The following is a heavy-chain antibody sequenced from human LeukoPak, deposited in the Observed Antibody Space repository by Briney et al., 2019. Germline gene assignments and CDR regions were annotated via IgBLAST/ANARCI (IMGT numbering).Heavy chain of an antibody. CDR3: TTDRATIFGVVIWY. J-gene: IGHJ4*02. V-gene: IGHV3-15*01. Sequence: GGSLRLSCAASGFTFSNAWMSWVRQAPGKGLEWVGRIKSKTDGGTTDYAAPVKGRFTISRDDSKNPLYLQMNSLKTEDTAVYYCTTDRATIFGVVIWYWGQGTLVTVSS. CDR1: GFTFSNAW. CDR2: IKSKTDGGTT. D-gene: IGHD3-3*01.